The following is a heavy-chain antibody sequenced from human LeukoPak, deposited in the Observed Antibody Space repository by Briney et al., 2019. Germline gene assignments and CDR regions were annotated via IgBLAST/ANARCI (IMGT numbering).Heavy chain of an antibody. CDR3: ARDLVDTAMWEFDY. Sequence: GASVKVSCKASGGTFSSYAIRWVRQAPGQGLEWMGGIIPIFGTANYAQKFQGRVTITADESTSTAYMELSRLRSDDTAVYYCARDLVDTAMWEFDYWGQGTLVTVSS. CDR2: IIPIFGTA. J-gene: IGHJ4*02. CDR1: GGTFSSYA. V-gene: IGHV1-69*13. D-gene: IGHD5-18*01.